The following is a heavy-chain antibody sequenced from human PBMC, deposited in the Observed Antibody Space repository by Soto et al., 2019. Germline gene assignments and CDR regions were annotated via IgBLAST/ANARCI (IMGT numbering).Heavy chain of an antibody. D-gene: IGHD3-10*01. CDR2: IYYSGST. Sequence: QVQLQESGPGLVKPSQTLSLTCTVSGGSISSGDYYWSWIRQPPGKGLEWIGYIYYSGSTYYNPSLKRRVTISVDTSKNQFPLKLSSVTAADTAVYYCAAQPIYYYGSGSYPPYWGQGTLVTVSS. V-gene: IGHV4-30-4*01. CDR3: AAQPIYYYGSGSYPPY. J-gene: IGHJ4*02. CDR1: GGSISSGDYY.